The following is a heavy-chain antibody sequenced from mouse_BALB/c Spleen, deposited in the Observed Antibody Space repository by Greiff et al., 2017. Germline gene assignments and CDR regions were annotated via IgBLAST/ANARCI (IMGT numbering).Heavy chain of an antibody. D-gene: IGHD2-3*01. J-gene: IGHJ2*01. CDR2: INPSTGYT. CDR1: GYTFTSYW. Sequence: VQLQESGAELAKPGASVKMSCKASGYTFTSYWMHWVKQRPGQGLEWIGYINPSTGYTEYNQKFKDKATLTADKSSSTAYMQLSSLTSEDSAVYYCARNGYYENYFDYWGQGTTLTVSS. V-gene: IGHV1-7*01. CDR3: ARNGYYENYFDY.